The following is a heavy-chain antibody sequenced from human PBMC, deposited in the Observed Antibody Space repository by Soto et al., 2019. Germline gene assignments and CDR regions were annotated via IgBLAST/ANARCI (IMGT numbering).Heavy chain of an antibody. D-gene: IGHD4-17*01. V-gene: IGHV1-69*13. Sequence: SVKVSCKASGGTFSSYAIGWVRQAPGQGLEWMGGIIPIFGTANYAQKFQGRVTITADESTSTAYMELSSLRSEDTAVYYCARDDYGDYRFDYWGQGTLVTVSS. CDR3: ARDDYGDYRFDY. CDR1: GGTFSSYA. CDR2: IIPIFGTA. J-gene: IGHJ4*02.